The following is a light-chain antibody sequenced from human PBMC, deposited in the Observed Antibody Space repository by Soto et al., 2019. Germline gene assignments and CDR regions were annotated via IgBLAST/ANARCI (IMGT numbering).Light chain of an antibody. CDR3: SSYTSSSTVV. CDR2: DVS. J-gene: IGLJ2*01. CDR1: SSDVGGYNY. V-gene: IGLV2-14*03. Sequence: QSALTQPASVSGSPGQSITISCTGTSSDVGGYNYVSRYQQHPGKAPKFMIYDVSYRPSGVSNRFSGSKSGNTASLTISGLQAEDEADYYCSSYTSSSTVVFGGGTKLTVL.